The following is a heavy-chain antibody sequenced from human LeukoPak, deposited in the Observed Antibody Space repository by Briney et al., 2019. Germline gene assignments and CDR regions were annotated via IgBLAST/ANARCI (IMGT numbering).Heavy chain of an antibody. CDR3: ASSKEEQQLVHDY. CDR1: GVSISSSNSY. V-gene: IGHV4-39*01. J-gene: IGHJ4*02. CDR2: IYYSGNT. Sequence: SETLSLTCTVSGVSISSSNSYWGWIRQPPWKGLEWIGSIYYSGNTYYNASLKSRVTISVDTAKNQFSLKLTSVTAADTAVYYCASSKEEQQLVHDYWGQGTLVTVSS. D-gene: IGHD6-13*01.